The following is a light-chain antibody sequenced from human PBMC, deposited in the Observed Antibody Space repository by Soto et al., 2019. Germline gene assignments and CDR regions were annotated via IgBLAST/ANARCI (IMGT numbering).Light chain of an antibody. CDR2: DAS. Sequence: DIQMTQSPSSLSASVGDRVTITCQASQDISNYLNWYQQKPGKAPKLLIYDASNLETGVPSRFSGSGSGTDFTFTISSLQPEDIATYYCQQYDNLTPYTLGQGTKLQIK. CDR3: QQYDNLTPYT. CDR1: QDISNY. V-gene: IGKV1-33*01. J-gene: IGKJ2*01.